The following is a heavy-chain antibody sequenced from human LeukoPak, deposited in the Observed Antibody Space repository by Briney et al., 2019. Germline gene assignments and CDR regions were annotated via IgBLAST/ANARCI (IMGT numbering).Heavy chain of an antibody. J-gene: IGHJ6*04. CDR3: ARVGGPVPSLYRMDV. Sequence: SETLSLTCTVSGRSINSYYWTWIRQPAGKGLEWIGRIYTSGSTSYNPSLKSRVTMSVETSKNQFSLKLSSVTAADTGLYYCARVGGPVPSLYRMDVWGKGTRVTVSS. CDR2: IYTSGST. D-gene: IGHD2-2*01. CDR1: GRSINSYY. V-gene: IGHV4-4*07.